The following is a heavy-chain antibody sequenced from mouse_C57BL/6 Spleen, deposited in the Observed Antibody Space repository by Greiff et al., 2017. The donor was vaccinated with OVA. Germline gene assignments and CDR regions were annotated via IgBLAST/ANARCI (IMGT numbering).Heavy chain of an antibody. CDR1: GFTFSSYA. D-gene: IGHD2-2*01. CDR2: ISSGGDYI. V-gene: IGHV5-9-1*02. Sequence: EVHLVESGEGLVKPGGSLKLSCAASGFTFSSYAMSWVRQTPEKRLEWVAYISSGGDYIYYADTVKGRFTISRDNARNTLYLQMSSLKSEDTAMYYCTRSLSTMVTTDYAMDYWGQGTSVTVSS. J-gene: IGHJ4*01. CDR3: TRSLSTMVTTDYAMDY.